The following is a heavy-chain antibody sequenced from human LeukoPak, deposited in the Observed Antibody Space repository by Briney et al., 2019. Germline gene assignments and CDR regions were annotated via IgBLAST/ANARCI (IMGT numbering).Heavy chain of an antibody. D-gene: IGHD6-13*01. V-gene: IGHV1-18*01. CDR1: GYTFTSYG. CDR2: ISAYNGNT. CDR3: ARTAGIAAAGNNWFDP. Sequence: ASVKVSCKASGYTFTSYGISWVRQAPGQGLEWMGWISAYNGNTNYAQKLQGRVTMTRDTSTSTVYMELSSLRSEDTAVYYCARTAGIAAAGNNWFDPWGQGTLVTVSS. J-gene: IGHJ5*02.